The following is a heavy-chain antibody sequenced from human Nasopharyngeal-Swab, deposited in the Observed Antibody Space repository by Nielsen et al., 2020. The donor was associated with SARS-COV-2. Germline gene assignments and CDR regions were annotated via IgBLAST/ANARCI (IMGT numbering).Heavy chain of an antibody. J-gene: IGHJ6*02. CDR3: AGGAAGMDV. Sequence: VRQAPGKGLLSVAHINSDGRTTIYADAVKGRFTISRDRAKNTLYLQMDSLRGEDTAVCYCAGGAAGMDVWGQGITVTVSS. CDR2: INSDGRTT. V-gene: IGHV3-74*01. D-gene: IGHD6-25*01.